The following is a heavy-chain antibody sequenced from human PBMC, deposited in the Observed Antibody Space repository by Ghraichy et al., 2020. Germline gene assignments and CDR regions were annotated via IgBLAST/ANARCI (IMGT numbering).Heavy chain of an antibody. V-gene: IGHV1-18*04. CDR3: ARGINYFDP. CDR2: ITTSKGNT. J-gene: IGHJ5*02. Sequence: ASVKVSCKTSGYSFTNYGITWVRQAPGQGLEWMGWITTSKGNTQSAQKLQGRVTMTTDTSTSTVYMELRSLRYDDTAVYYCARGINYFDPWGRGTLVTVSS. CDR1: GYSFTNYG. D-gene: IGHD1-7*01.